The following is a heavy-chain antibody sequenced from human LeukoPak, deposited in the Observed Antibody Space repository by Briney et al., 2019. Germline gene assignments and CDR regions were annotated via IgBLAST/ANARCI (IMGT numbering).Heavy chain of an antibody. CDR3: ARPRTSSYYYGMDV. D-gene: IGHD3-16*01. CDR1: GFTFSSYG. Sequence: GGSLRLSCAASGFTFSSYGMHWVRQAPGKGLEWVAVIWYDGSNKYYADSVKGRFTISRDNSKNTLYLQMNSLRAEDTAVYYCARPRTSSYYYGMDVWGQGTTVTVSS. V-gene: IGHV3-33*01. CDR2: IWYDGSNK. J-gene: IGHJ6*02.